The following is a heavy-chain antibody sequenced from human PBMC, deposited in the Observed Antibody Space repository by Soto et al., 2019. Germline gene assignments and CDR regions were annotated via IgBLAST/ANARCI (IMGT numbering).Heavy chain of an antibody. CDR3: AKDDSNRWYNYYAMDV. CDR2: ISHDGSNK. D-gene: IGHD3-22*01. CDR1: GFTFYKYG. V-gene: IGHV3-30*18. Sequence: QVQLVESGGGVDQPGRSLRLSCAASGFTFYKYGMHWVRQAPGKGLEWVALISHDGSNKYYVDSVKGRFTIARDNSKNTVFLQMNSLRPEDTALYFCAKDDSNRWYNYYAMDVWGQGTTVTVSS. J-gene: IGHJ6*02.